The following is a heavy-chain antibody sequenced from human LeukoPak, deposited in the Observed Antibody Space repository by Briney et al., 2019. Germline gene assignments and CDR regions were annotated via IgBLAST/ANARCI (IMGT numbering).Heavy chain of an antibody. J-gene: IGHJ6*03. CDR2: ISISGTTI. CDR1: GFTFSDYE. CDR3: ANGYCTNGVCYPYYYYYMDV. V-gene: IGHV3-48*01. D-gene: IGHD2-8*01. Sequence: PGGSLRLSCAASGFTFSDYEMNWVRQAPGKGLEWLSHISISGTTIHYADSVKGRFTISRDNSKNTLYLQMNSLRAEDTAVYYCANGYCTNGVCYPYYYYYMDVWGKGTTVTVS.